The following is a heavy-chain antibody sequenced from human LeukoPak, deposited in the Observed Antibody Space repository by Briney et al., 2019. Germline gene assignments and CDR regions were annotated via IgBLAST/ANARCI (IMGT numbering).Heavy chain of an antibody. CDR2: ISGYNANT. V-gene: IGHV1-18*01. D-gene: IGHD6-19*01. Sequence: ASVKVSCKATGYTFSSYGISWVRQAPGQGLEWMGWISGYNANTNYAQKLQGRVTMTTDTSTGIAYMELRSLRSDDTAVYYCARGGRSSPYSYAMDVWGQGTTVTVSS. J-gene: IGHJ6*02. CDR3: ARGGRSSPYSYAMDV. CDR1: GYTFSSYG.